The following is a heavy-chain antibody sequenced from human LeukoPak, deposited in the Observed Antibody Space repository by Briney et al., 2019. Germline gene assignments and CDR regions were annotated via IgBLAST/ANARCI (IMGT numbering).Heavy chain of an antibody. Sequence: ASVKVSCKASGGTFSSYAISWVRQAPGQGLEWMGGIIPIFGTANYAQKFQGRVTITADESTSTAYMELSSLRSEDTAVYYCARADSSGYSDFDYWGQGTLVTVSS. J-gene: IGHJ4*02. CDR3: ARADSSGYSDFDY. CDR2: IIPIFGTA. D-gene: IGHD3-22*01. V-gene: IGHV1-69*13. CDR1: GGTFSSYA.